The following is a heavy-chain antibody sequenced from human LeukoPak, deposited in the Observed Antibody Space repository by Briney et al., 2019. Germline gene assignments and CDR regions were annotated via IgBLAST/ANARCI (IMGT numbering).Heavy chain of an antibody. CDR1: GFTFSSYA. D-gene: IGHD5-18*01. CDR3: AKTMTGGYGYKEDAIDI. Sequence: GGSLSLSRAASGFTFSSYAMSWVRQAPGKGLEWVSAISGSGGSTYYADSVKGRFTISRDTSTNTLYLQMNSLSAADTADYSSAKTMTGGYGYKEDAIDIWGQGTMVTVSS. V-gene: IGHV3-23*01. J-gene: IGHJ3*02. CDR2: ISGSGGST.